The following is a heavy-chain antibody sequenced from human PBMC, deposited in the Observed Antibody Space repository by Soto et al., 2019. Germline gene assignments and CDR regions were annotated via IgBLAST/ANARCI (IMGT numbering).Heavy chain of an antibody. V-gene: IGHV4-59*08. J-gene: IGHJ4*02. CDR1: GGPISSYY. CDR2: IYYSGST. CDR3: AGRYGCFFDY. D-gene: IGHD2-15*01. Sequence: PSETLSLPCTVSGGPISSYYWSWIRQPPGKGLEWIGYIYYSGSTNYNPSLKSRVTISVDTSKVQFSLKLSSVTAADTAVYYCAGRYGCFFDYWCQGTLVTVSS.